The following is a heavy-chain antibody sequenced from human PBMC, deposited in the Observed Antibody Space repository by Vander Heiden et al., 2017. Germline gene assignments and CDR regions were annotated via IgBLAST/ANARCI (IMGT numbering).Heavy chain of an antibody. J-gene: IGHJ4*02. Sequence: QLQLQASGQGLVKPSETLSRPCTVSGGSISRGSYYWGWIRQPPGKGLEWIGSIYYSGSTYYNPSLKSRVTISVDTSKIQFSLKLSSVTAADTAVYYCARRVWIAVAGKFDYWGQGTLVTVSS. CDR3: ARRVWIAVAGKFDY. CDR2: IYYSGST. CDR1: GGSISRGSYY. D-gene: IGHD6-19*01. V-gene: IGHV4-39*01.